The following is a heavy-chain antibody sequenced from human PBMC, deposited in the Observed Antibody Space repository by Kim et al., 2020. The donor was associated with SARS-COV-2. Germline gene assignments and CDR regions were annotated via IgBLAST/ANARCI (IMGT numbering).Heavy chain of an antibody. V-gene: IGHV4-30-2*01. CDR3: ARAFLGLAAPAECHFDY. J-gene: IGHJ4*02. Sequence: LKSRVTISVDRTKNQFSLKLSSVTAADTAVHYCARAFLGLAAPAECHFDYWGQGTLVTVSS. D-gene: IGHD6-6*01.